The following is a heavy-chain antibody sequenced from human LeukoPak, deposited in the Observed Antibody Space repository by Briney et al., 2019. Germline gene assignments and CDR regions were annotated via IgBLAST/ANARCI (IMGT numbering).Heavy chain of an antibody. D-gene: IGHD5-18*01. CDR3: ARHRYSYGYSLDFDF. Sequence: SETLSLTCTVSGGSISSSSYYWGWIRQPPGKGLEWIGSIYYSGSTYYNPSLKSRVTISVDTSKNQFSLKLSSVTAADTAVYYCARHRYSYGYSLDFDFWGQGTLVTVSS. CDR2: IYYSGST. CDR1: GGSISSSSYY. V-gene: IGHV4-39*01. J-gene: IGHJ4*02.